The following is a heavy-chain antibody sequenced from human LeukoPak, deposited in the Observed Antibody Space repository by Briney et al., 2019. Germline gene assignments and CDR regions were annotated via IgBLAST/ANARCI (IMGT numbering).Heavy chain of an antibody. V-gene: IGHV3-53*01. CDR2: LDSGGSA. CDR1: GFTVSDNY. J-gene: IGHJ4*02. CDR3: ARDHVVASGAVAY. D-gene: IGHD2-15*01. Sequence: GGSLRLSCAASGFTVSDNYMSWFRQAPGKGLEWLSVLDSGGSAIYADSVRGRFTISRDSSKNTLHLQMDSLTIEDSALYYCARDHVVASGAVAYWGQGTLVTVSS.